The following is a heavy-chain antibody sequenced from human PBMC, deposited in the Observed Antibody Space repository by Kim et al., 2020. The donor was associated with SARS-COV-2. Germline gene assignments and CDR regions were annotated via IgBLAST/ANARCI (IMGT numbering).Heavy chain of an antibody. V-gene: IGHV1-69*13. CDR1: GGTFSSYA. D-gene: IGHD6-19*01. CDR3: ARDRGSSGWLADY. J-gene: IGHJ4*02. Sequence: SVKVSCKASGGTFSSYAISWVRQAPGQGLEWMGGIIPIFGTANYAQKFQGRVTITADESTSTAYMELSSLRSEDTAVYYCARDRGSSGWLADYWGQGTLVTVSS. CDR2: IIPIFGTA.